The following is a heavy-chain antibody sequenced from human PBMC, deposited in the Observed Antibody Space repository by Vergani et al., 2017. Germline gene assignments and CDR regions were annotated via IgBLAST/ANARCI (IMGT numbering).Heavy chain of an antibody. CDR1: GGSFSGYY. J-gene: IGHJ2*01. Sequence: QVQLQQWGAGLLKPSETLSLTCAVYGGSFSGYYWRWIRQPPGKGLEWIGEINHSGSTNYNPSLKSRVTISVDTSKNQFSLKLSSVTAADTAVYYCARHQMTTVTNYWYFDLWGRGTLVTVSS. D-gene: IGHD4-17*01. V-gene: IGHV4-34*01. CDR2: INHSGST. CDR3: ARHQMTTVTNYWYFDL.